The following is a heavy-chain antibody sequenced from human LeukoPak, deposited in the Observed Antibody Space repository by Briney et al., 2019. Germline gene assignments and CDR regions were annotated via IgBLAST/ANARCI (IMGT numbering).Heavy chain of an antibody. D-gene: IGHD3-10*01. CDR3: ARVSGFSLGVIINPAFDY. Sequence: GGSLRLSCAASGFTFSDFYMSWMRQAPGKALEWVSYISSIGNTKYYADSVKGRFTMSRDNAKNSLYLQMNSLRAEDTAIYYCARVSGFSLGVIINPAFDYWGRGTLVTVSS. V-gene: IGHV3-11*04. CDR1: GFTFSDFY. J-gene: IGHJ4*02. CDR2: ISSIGNTK.